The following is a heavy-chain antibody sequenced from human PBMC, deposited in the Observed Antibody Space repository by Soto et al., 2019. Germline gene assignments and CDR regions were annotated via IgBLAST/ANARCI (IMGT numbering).Heavy chain of an antibody. CDR1: GGSISSRGSMSGRSFY. V-gene: IGHV4-39*01. CDR3: ASHRTFWPFDY. Sequence: QLQLQESGPGLVKPSETLSLTCTVSGGSISSRGSMSGRSFYWGWMRQPPGKGLEWIASISYSDGSFXNXSXKXXLTISVDTSKNQFSLSLRSVTAADTAVYYCASHRTFWPFDYWGQGTVVTVSS. J-gene: IGHJ4*02. CDR2: ISYSDGS. D-gene: IGHD2-8*01.